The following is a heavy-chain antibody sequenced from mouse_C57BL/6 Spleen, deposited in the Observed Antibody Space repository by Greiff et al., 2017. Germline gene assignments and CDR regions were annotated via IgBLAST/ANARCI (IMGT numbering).Heavy chain of an antibody. V-gene: IGHV1-50*01. CDR1: GYTFTSYW. Sequence: VQLQQPGAELVKPGASVKLSCKASGYTFTSYWMQWVKQRPGQGLEWIGEIDPSDSYTNYNQKLKGKDTLSVDTSTNTAYMQLSSLTSEYSAVYYCARGRGGGFDYWGQGTTLTVSS. CDR3: ARGRGGGFDY. CDR2: IDPSDSYT. J-gene: IGHJ2*01.